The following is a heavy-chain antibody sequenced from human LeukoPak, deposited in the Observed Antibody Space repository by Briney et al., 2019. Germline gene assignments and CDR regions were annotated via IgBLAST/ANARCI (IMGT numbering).Heavy chain of an antibody. Sequence: SETLSLTCAVSGYSISSGYYWGWIRQPPGKGLEWIGGIYHSGSTYYNPSLKSRVTISVDTSKNQFSLKLSSVTAAGTAVYYCARGVVVPAATLYYFDYWGQGTLVTVSS. CDR3: ARGVVVPAATLYYFDY. CDR2: IYHSGST. D-gene: IGHD2-2*01. V-gene: IGHV4-38-2*01. CDR1: GYSISSGYY. J-gene: IGHJ4*02.